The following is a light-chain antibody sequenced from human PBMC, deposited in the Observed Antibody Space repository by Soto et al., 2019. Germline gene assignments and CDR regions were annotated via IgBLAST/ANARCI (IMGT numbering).Light chain of an antibody. CDR1: QRVTSS. CDR2: DAS. V-gene: IGKV3-11*01. J-gene: IGKJ4*01. Sequence: EIVLTQSPATLSLSPGERATLSCRPSQRVTSSLAWYQHRPGQAPRPLIYDASNRATGIPARFSGSGSGTDFTLTISSLEPEDFAVYYCQHRSNWPLTFGGGTKVEIK. CDR3: QHRSNWPLT.